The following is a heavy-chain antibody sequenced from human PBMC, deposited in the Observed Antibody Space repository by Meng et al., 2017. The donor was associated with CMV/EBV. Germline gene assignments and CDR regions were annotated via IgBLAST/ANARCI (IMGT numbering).Heavy chain of an antibody. CDR1: GGTFSSYA. D-gene: IGHD3-22*01. CDR3: ASSVGYDSSGLGWFDP. Sequence: QVQLVQSGAEVKKPGSSVKVSCKASGGTFSSYAISWVRQAPGQGLEWMGRIIPILGIANCAQKFQGRVTITADKSTSTAYMELSSLRSEDTAVYYCASSVGYDSSGLGWFDPWGQGTLVTVSS. V-gene: IGHV1-69*04. CDR2: IIPILGIA. J-gene: IGHJ5*02.